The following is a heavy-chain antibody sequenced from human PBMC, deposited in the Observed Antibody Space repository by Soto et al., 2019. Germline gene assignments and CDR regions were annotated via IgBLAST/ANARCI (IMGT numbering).Heavy chain of an antibody. CDR3: ARESIMVERRKGVYGMDV. CDR1: GYTFTSYG. D-gene: IGHD1-1*01. J-gene: IGHJ6*02. CDR2: ISAYNGNT. V-gene: IGHV1-18*04. Sequence: QVQLVQSGAEVKKPGASVKVSCKASGYTFTSYGISWVRQAPGQGLEWMGGISAYNGNTNYAQKLQGRVTMTTDTSTSTAYMELRSLRSDDTAVYYCARESIMVERRKGVYGMDVWGQGTTVTVSS.